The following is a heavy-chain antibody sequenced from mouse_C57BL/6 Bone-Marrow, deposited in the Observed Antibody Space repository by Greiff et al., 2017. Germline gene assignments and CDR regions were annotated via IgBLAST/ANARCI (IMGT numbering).Heavy chain of an antibody. Sequence: QVQLQQSGAELVRPGASVKLSCKASGYTFTNYGISWVKQRPGQGLEWIGELYPGSGNTYYNEKFKGKATLNADKSSSTACQELRCLTSEDSAVYVFSEGGGYYGPAWFAYWGQGTLVTVSA. CDR1: GYTFTNYG. CDR2: LYPGSGNT. J-gene: IGHJ3*01. D-gene: IGHD1-1*01. CDR3: SEGGGYYGPAWFAY. V-gene: IGHV1-81*01.